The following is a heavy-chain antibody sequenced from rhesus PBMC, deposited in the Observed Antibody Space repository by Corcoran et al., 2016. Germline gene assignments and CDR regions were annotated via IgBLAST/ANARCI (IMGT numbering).Heavy chain of an antibody. CDR2: IYGSSGST. V-gene: IGHV4-160*01. CDR3: AREGDTAGTGYYFDY. CDR1: GGSFSSYW. J-gene: IGHJ4*01. Sequence: QVQLQESGPGLVKPSETLSLTCAVSGGSFSSYWWGWIRQPPGQGLEWIGSIYGSSGSTENNPTLKSRATITRDTAKKQFSLKLSSVTAADTAVYYCAREGDTAGTGYYFDYWGQGVLVTVSS. D-gene: IGHD5-42*01.